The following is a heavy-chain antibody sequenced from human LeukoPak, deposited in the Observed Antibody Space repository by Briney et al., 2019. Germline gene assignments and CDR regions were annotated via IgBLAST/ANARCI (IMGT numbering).Heavy chain of an antibody. CDR3: TREMVMIDY. Sequence: GGSPRLSCAASGFTFSDYWMSWVRQAPGKGLEWVANIKQDGSEKYYVGSVKGRFTISRDNAESSLYLQMNSLRAEDTAVYYCTREMVMIDYWGQGNLVTVSS. CDR2: IKQDGSEK. CDR1: GFTFSDYW. V-gene: IGHV3-7*03. J-gene: IGHJ4*02. D-gene: IGHD3-22*01.